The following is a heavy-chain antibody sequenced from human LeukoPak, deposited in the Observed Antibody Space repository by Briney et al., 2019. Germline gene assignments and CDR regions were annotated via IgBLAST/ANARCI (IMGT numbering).Heavy chain of an antibody. V-gene: IGHV1-69*13. CDR3: ARYYYYDSSGYD. CDR1: GGTFSSYA. CDR2: IIPIFGTA. D-gene: IGHD3-22*01. J-gene: IGHJ4*02. Sequence: ASVKVSCKASGGTFSSYAISWVRQAPGQGLEWMGGIIPIFGTANYAQKFQGRVTITADESTSTAYMELSSLRSGDTAVYYCARYYYYDSSGYDWGQGTLVTVSS.